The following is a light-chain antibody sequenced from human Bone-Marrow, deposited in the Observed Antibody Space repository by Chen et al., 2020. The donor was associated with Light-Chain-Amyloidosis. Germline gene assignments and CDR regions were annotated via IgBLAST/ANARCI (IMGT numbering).Light chain of an antibody. V-gene: IGLV3-21*02. J-gene: IGLJ3*02. CDR1: NIGSTS. CDR3: QVWDRSSDRPV. Sequence: SYVLTQPSSVPVAPRQTATIACGGNNIGSTSGHWCQQTPGQAALLVVYDDSDRPSGIPVRWSGCNSGNTATLTISRVEAGDEADYYCQVWDRSSDRPVFGGGTKLTVL. CDR2: DDS.